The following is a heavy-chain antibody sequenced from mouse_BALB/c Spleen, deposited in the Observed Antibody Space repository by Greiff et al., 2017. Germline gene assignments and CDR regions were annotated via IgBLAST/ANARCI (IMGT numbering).Heavy chain of an antibody. Sequence: VKLMESGPGLVAPSQSLSITCTVSGFSLSRYSVHWVRQPPGKGLEWLGMIWGGGSTDYNSALKSRLSISKDNSKSQVFLKMNSLQTDDTAMYYCASPDYYGSSETLMDYWGQGTSVTVSS. J-gene: IGHJ4*01. CDR3: ASPDYYGSSETLMDY. CDR1: GFSLSRYS. D-gene: IGHD1-1*01. V-gene: IGHV2-6-4*01. CDR2: IWGGGST.